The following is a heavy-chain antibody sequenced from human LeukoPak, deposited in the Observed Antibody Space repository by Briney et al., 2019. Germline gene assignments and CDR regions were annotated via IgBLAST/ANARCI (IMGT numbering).Heavy chain of an antibody. CDR1: GYTFTGYY. CDR3: ARARRVVPAASPNWFDP. J-gene: IGHJ5*02. V-gene: IGHV1-2*02. CDR2: INPNSVGT. Sequence: ASVKVSCKASGYTFTGYYMHWVRQAPGQGLEWRGWINPNSVGTNYAQKFQGRVTMTRDTSISTAYMELSRLRSDDTAVYYCARARRVVPAASPNWFDPWGQGTLVTVSS. D-gene: IGHD2-2*01.